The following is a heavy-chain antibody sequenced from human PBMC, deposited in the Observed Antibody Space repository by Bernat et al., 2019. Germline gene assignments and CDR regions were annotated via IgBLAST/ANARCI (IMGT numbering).Heavy chain of an antibody. CDR3: ATTSVSLYWYFDL. CDR2: VSAYKGDT. J-gene: IGHJ2*01. Sequence: QGELVQSGTEMKKLGASVRVSCKAPGFIFTSNGFAWVRQASGQGLEWMGRVSAYKGDTQYAQKFQGRVLMTTDSSTTTAYMELKNLRSDDTAVYFCATTSVSLYWYFDLWGRGTLVTVSS. V-gene: IGHV1-18*01. CDR1: GFIFTSNG.